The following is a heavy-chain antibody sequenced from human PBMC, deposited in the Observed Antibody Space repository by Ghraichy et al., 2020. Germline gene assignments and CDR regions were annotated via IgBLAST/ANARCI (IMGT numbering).Heavy chain of an antibody. V-gene: IGHV3-74*01. CDR3: ARSGGSYS. CDR1: GITFGTYW. Sequence: GGSLRFSCEASGITFGTYWIHWVRQVPGKGLVWVSRTNNDGSRINYAESVRGRFTISRDDAKNTVFLEMSSLRVEDTGVYYCARSGGSYSWGQGTLVTVSS. CDR2: TNNDGSRI. D-gene: IGHD2-15*01. J-gene: IGHJ5*02.